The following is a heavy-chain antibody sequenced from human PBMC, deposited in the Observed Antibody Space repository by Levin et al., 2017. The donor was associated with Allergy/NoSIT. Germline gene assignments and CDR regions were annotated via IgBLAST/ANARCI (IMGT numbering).Heavy chain of an antibody. V-gene: IGHV1-8*01. CDR1: GYTFTSYD. D-gene: IGHD6-19*01. J-gene: IGHJ4*02. CDR2: MNPNSGNT. Sequence: GESLKISCKASGYTFTSYDINWVRQATGQGLEWMGWMNPNSGNTGYAQKFQGRVTMTRNTSISTAYMKLSSLRSEDTAVYYCARKGKDSSGWYAFDYWGQGTLVTVSS. CDR3: ARKGKDSSGWYAFDY.